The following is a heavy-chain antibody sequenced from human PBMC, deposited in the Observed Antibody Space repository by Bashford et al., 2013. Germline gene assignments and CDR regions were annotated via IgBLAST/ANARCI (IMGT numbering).Heavy chain of an antibody. D-gene: IGHD6-19*01. CDR3: ARGRGYSNDWSSRSYFDS. CDR2: IYYSGST. J-gene: IGHJ4*02. CDR1: GGSISSYY. Sequence: SETLSLTCTVSGGSISSYYWSWIRQPPGKGLEWIGYIYYSGSTNYNPSLKSRVTISVDTSKNQFSLKLSSVTAEDTAVYYCARGRGYSNDWSSRSYFDSWGQGTLVTVSS. V-gene: IGHV4-59*01.